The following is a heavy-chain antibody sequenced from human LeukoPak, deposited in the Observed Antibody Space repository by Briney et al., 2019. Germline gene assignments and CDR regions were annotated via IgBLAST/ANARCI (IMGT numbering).Heavy chain of an antibody. J-gene: IGHJ5*02. CDR3: ARARVGGWYSGSYFNNWFDP. V-gene: IGHV1-2*02. CDR2: INPNSGGT. CDR1: GYTFTSYG. D-gene: IGHD1-26*01. Sequence: EASVKVSCKASGYTFTSYGISWVRQAPGQGLEWMGWINPNSGGTNYAQKFQGRVTMTRDTSISTAYMELSRLRSDDTAVYYCARARVGGWYSGSYFNNWFDPWGQGTLVTVSS.